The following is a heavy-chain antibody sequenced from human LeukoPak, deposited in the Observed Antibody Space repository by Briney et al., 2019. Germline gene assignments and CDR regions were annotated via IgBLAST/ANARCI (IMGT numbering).Heavy chain of an antibody. D-gene: IGHD2/OR15-2a*01. V-gene: IGHV3-21*01. CDR2: ISSSSSYI. CDR1: GFTFSSYS. J-gene: IGHJ5*02. CDR3: ARGKTSQNIVTRKTYNWFDP. Sequence: GGSLRLSCAASGFTFSSYSMNWVRQAPGKGLEWVSSISSSSSYIYYADSVKGRFTISRDNAKNSLYLQMNSLRAEDTAVYYCARGKTSQNIVTRKTYNWFDPWGQGTLVTVSS.